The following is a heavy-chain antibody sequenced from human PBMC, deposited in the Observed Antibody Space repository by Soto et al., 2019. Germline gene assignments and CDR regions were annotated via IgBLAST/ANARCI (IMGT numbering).Heavy chain of an antibody. J-gene: IGHJ4*02. V-gene: IGHV3-23*01. CDR3: AKRRGVGGHFDY. Sequence: EVQLLESGGGLVPPEGSLRLSCAASGFTFTSYAMGWVRQAPGKGLECVSVVSRGGSTHYADSVTGRFIVSRDNSKNTVSLQMNSLRADDTAVYYCAKRRGVGGHFDYWGQGALVTVSS. D-gene: IGHD2-8*02. CDR1: GFTFTSYA. CDR2: VSRGGST.